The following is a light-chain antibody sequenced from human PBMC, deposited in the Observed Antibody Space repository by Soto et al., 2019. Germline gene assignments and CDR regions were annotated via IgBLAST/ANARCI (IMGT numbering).Light chain of an antibody. CDR2: DAS. CDR3: HSYDKWPPGA. Sequence: EIVVTQFPATLSESPGERVTLSCRASQSVGTNLAWYQQRPGEAPRLLIFDASARAVDIPGRFSGSGSGTEFTLTISSLQPEDFAVYFRHSYDKWPPGAFGQGTKVDIK. J-gene: IGKJ1*01. CDR1: QSVGTN. V-gene: IGKV3D-15*01.